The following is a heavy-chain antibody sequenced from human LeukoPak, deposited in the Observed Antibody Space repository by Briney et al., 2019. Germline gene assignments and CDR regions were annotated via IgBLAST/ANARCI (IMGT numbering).Heavy chain of an antibody. J-gene: IGHJ4*02. CDR2: ISAYNGNT. D-gene: IGHD5-24*01. Sequence: ASVKVSCKASGYTFTSYDINWVRQAPGQGLEWMGWISAYNGNTNYVQSLQGRVTMTTDTSTSTAYMELRSLRSEDTAVYYCARVSSLWRGVATTLGYWGQGTLVTVSS. CDR1: GYTFTSYD. CDR3: ARVSSLWRGVATTLGY. V-gene: IGHV1-18*01.